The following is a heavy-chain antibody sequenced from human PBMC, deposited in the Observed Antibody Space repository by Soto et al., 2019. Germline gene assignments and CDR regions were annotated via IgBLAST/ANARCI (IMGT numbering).Heavy chain of an antibody. J-gene: IGHJ5*02. D-gene: IGHD4-17*01. Sequence: QVQLVESGGGVVQPGRSLRLSCVGSGFTFRNYGMHLIRQSPGKGLEWLAVIWYDGSEKYYADSVKGRFTISRDNSKNTLNLEMNSLKVEDTGIYDCASWSNSTVVDPWGQGTVVTVS. CDR1: GFTFRNYG. CDR3: ASWSNSTVVDP. V-gene: IGHV3-33*01. CDR2: IWYDGSEK.